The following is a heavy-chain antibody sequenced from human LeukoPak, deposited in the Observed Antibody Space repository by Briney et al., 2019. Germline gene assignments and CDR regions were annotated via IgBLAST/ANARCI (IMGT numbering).Heavy chain of an antibody. J-gene: IGHJ1*01. CDR2: ISWDGGST. Sequence: GGSLRLSCAASGFTFDDYAMHWVRQAPGKGLEWVSLISWDGGSTYYADSVKGRFTISRDNSKNSLYLQMNSLRAEDTALYYCAKDRNYGDYGGFQHWGQGTLVTVSS. D-gene: IGHD4-17*01. CDR1: GFTFDDYA. CDR3: AKDRNYGDYGGFQH. V-gene: IGHV3-43D*03.